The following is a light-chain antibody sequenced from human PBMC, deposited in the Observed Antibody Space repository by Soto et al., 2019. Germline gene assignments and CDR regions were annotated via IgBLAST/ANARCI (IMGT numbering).Light chain of an antibody. CDR3: MQALQTSFT. CDR1: QSLLHRNGNNY. V-gene: IGKV2-28*01. Sequence: DIVMTQSPLSLSVTPGEAASISCKCSQSLLHRNGNNYLDGYLQKPGQSPQLLISLASNRASGVPDRFSGSGSGTDFILHISRVEAEDVGVYYCMQALQTSFTFGPGTKVDL. CDR2: LAS. J-gene: IGKJ3*01.